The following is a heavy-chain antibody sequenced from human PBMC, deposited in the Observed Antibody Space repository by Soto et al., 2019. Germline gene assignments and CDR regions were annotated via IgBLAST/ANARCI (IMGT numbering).Heavy chain of an antibody. D-gene: IGHD4-17*01. CDR1: GGSISSGDYY. CDR3: ARTNFMTTGGGADY. CDR2: IYYSGST. Sequence: QVQLQESGPGLVKPSQTLSLTCTVSGGSISSGDYYWSWIRQPPGKGLEWIGYIYYSGSTYYNPSRKIRVTILVVTTKNHFSLKLSFVTATKTAVYSCARTNFMTTGGGADYWGQGTLVTVSS. J-gene: IGHJ4*02. V-gene: IGHV4-30-4*01.